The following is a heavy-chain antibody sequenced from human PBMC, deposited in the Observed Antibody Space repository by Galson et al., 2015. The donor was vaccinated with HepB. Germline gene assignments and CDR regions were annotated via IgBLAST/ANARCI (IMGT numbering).Heavy chain of an antibody. D-gene: IGHD4-23*01. J-gene: IGHJ4*02. Sequence: SLRLSCAASGFTFTSYGMHWVRQAPGKGLEWLAIISYDGTNKYYVDSVKGRFTISRDNSKNTLYLQMNSLRAEDTAVYYCAKGGDYGGSEYFFDSWGQGTLVTVSS. V-gene: IGHV3-30*18. CDR2: ISYDGTNK. CDR1: GFTFTSYG. CDR3: AKGGDYGGSEYFFDS.